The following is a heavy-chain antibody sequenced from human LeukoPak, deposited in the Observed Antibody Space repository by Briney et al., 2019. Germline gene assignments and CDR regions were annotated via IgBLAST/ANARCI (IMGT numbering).Heavy chain of an antibody. V-gene: IGHV4-34*01. J-gene: IGHJ1*01. D-gene: IGHD6-13*01. CDR2: INHSGST. CDR3: ARGVGAAAGAIQH. CDR1: GGSFSGYY. Sequence: PSETLSLTCAVYGGSFSGYYWSWIRQPPGKGLEWIGEINHSGSTNYNPSLKSRVTTSVDTSKNQFSLKLSSVTAADTAVYYCARGVGAAAGAIQHWGQGTLVTVSS.